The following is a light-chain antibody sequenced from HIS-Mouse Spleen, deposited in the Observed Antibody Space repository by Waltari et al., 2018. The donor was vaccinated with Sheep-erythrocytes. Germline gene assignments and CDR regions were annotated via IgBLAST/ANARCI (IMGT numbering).Light chain of an antibody. CDR2: DVS. Sequence: QSALTQPRSVSGSPGQSVTIPFTGTSSDVGVYNHVSWFQQHPGKAPKLMIYDVSKRPSGVPDRFSGSKSGNTASLTISGLQAEDEADYYCCSYAGSYNHVFATGTKVTVL. CDR1: SSDVGVYNH. J-gene: IGLJ1*01. V-gene: IGLV2-11*01. CDR3: CSYAGSYNHV.